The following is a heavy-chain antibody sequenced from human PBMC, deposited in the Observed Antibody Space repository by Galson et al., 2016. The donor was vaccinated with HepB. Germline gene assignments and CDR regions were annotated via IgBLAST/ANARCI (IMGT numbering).Heavy chain of an antibody. CDR1: GFTFGSYA. Sequence: SLRLSCAASGFTFGSYAMSWVRQAPGKGLEWVSTLGSSGRSTYYAGSVKGRFTISRDTSKNTLYLQMNNLRAEDTALYYCAKFRGADYSNYYMDVWGKGTTVTVSS. CDR3: AKFRGADYSNYYMDV. D-gene: IGHD1-26*01. V-gene: IGHV3-23*01. J-gene: IGHJ6*03. CDR2: LGSSGRST.